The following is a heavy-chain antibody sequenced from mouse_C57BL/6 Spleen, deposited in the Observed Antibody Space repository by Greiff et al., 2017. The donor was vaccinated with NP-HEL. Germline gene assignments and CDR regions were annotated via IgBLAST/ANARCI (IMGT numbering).Heavy chain of an antibody. CDR1: GFSLTSYG. V-gene: IGHV2-6*01. D-gene: IGHD1-1*01. CDR2: IWGVGST. J-gene: IGHJ3*01. Sequence: VHLVESGPGLVAPSQSLSITCTVSGFSLTSYGVDWVRQSPGKGLEWLGVIWGVGSTNYNSALKSRLSISKDNSKSQVFLKMNSLQTDDTAMYYCASHYGSSYGFAYWGQGTLVTVSA. CDR3: ASHYGSSYGFAY.